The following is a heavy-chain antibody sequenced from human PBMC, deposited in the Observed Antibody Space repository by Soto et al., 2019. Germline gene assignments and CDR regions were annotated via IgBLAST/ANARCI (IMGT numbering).Heavy chain of an antibody. Sequence: EVQLVESGGGLVQPGGSLRLSCAASGFTFSNAWMNWVRQAPGKGLEWVGRIKSKTDGGTTDYAAPVKGRFTISRDDSKNTLYLQMNSLKTEDTAVYYCTTDLPDGDDAFDIWGQGTMVTVSS. J-gene: IGHJ3*02. CDR3: TTDLPDGDDAFDI. CDR1: GFTFSNAW. V-gene: IGHV3-15*01. D-gene: IGHD4-17*01. CDR2: IKSKTDGGTT.